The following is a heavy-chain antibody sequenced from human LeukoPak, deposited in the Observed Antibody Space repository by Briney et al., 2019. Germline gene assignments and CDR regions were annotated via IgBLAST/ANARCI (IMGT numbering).Heavy chain of an antibody. CDR2: TTHSGSS. Sequence: KTSQTLSLTCGVAGVSFRGYYCTWIRQAPGKGLEWSGETTHSGSSNYNPSLKSRVNISVDMAKNQFSLTLSSVTAADTAEYYCARMWPGRIGGSLGSSDYWGQGNPVTVSS. CDR1: GVSFRGYY. V-gene: IGHV4-34*01. D-gene: IGHD1-26*01. J-gene: IGHJ4*02. CDR3: ARMWPGRIGGSLGSSDY.